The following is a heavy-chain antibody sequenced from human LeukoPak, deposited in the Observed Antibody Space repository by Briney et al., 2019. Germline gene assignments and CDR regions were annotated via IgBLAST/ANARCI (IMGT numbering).Heavy chain of an antibody. V-gene: IGHV1-18*01. CDR3: ATQVTVTPRGWFDP. J-gene: IGHJ5*02. CDR2: ISTSNGNT. Sequence: ASVKVSCKASAYRAAAYLLSTYGLTWVRQAPGQGLEWVGWISTSNGNTNYAQKLQGRVTMTTDTSTSTAYMELRSLRSDDTAVYYCATQVTVTPRGWFDPWGQGTLVTVSS. CDR1: AYRAAAYLLSTYG. D-gene: IGHD4-17*01.